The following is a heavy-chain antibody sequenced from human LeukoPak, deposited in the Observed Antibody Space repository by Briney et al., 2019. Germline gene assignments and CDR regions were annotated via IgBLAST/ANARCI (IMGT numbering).Heavy chain of an antibody. J-gene: IGHJ1*01. D-gene: IGHD3-22*01. V-gene: IGHV1-18*01. CDR2: ISAYNGNT. CDR1: GYTFTSYG. Sequence: ASVKVSCKASGYTFTSYGISWVRQAPGQGLEWMGWISAYNGNTNYAQKLQGRVTMTTDTSTSTAYMELRSLRSDDTAVYYCARSQSLYYYDSSGYYSEYFQHWGQGTLVTVSS. CDR3: ARSQSLYYYDSSGYYSEYFQH.